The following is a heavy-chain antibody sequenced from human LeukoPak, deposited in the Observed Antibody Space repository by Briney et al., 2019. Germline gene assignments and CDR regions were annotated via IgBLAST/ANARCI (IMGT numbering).Heavy chain of an antibody. V-gene: IGHV4-59*01. D-gene: IGHD3-22*01. J-gene: IGHJ4*02. CDR3: ARAENYYDSSGYLLYYFDC. Sequence: SETLSLTCTVSGGSISSYYWSWIRQPPGKGLEWIGYIYYSGSTNYNPSLKSRVTISVDTSKNQFSLKLSSVTAADTAVYYCARAENYYDSSGYLLYYFDCWGQGTLVTVSS. CDR1: GGSISSYY. CDR2: IYYSGST.